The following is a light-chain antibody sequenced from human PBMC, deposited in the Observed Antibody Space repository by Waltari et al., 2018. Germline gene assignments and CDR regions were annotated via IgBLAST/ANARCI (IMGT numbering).Light chain of an antibody. CDR2: RDN. J-gene: IGLJ1*01. CDR3: QAWDSSTAV. Sequence: SYELTQPPSVSVSPGQTASITCSGEKLGEKYAYWYHQKPGQSPLLVIYRDNMRPSGIPERFSGSNSGNTATLTISGTQAMDEADYYCQAWDSSTAVFGTGTKVTVL. V-gene: IGLV3-1*01. CDR1: KLGEKY.